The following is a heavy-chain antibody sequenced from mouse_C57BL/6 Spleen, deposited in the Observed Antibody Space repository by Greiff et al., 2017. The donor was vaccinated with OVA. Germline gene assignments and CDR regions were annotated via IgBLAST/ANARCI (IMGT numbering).Heavy chain of an antibody. J-gene: IGHJ4*01. D-gene: IGHD2-1*01. Sequence: QVQLKQPGAELVKPGASVKLSCKASGYTFTSYWMHWVKQRPGRGLEWIGRIDPNSGGTKYNEKFKSKATLTVDKPSSTAYMQLSSLTSEDSAVYYCARELAYGNYEDYYAMDYWGQGTSVTVSS. CDR1: GYTFTSYW. CDR3: ARELAYGNYEDYYAMDY. V-gene: IGHV1-72*01. CDR2: IDPNSGGT.